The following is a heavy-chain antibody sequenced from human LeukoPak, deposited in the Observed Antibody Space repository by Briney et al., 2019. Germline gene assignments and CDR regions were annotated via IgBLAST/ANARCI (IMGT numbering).Heavy chain of an antibody. Sequence: PGGSLRLSCAVSGVNFSSYWMSWVRQAPGKGLEWVANIKQDGSEEYYADSVKGRFTISTDNAKNSLYLQMNSLRAEDTAVYYCARDAYYDFWSGYPRYFDYWGQGTLVTVSS. V-gene: IGHV3-7*01. J-gene: IGHJ4*02. CDR1: GVNFSSYW. CDR2: IKQDGSEE. D-gene: IGHD3-3*01. CDR3: ARDAYYDFWSGYPRYFDY.